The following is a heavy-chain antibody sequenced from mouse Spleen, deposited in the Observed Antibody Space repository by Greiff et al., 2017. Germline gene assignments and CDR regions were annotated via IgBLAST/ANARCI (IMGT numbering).Heavy chain of an antibody. V-gene: IGHV1-26*01. J-gene: IGHJ1*01. CDR2: INPNNGGT. D-gene: IGHD2-4*01. CDR3: ARQIYYDYEVWYFDV. CDR1: GYTFTDYY. Sequence: VQLQQSGPELVKPGASVKISCKASGYTFTDYYMNWVKQSHGKSLEWIGDINPNNGGTSYNQKFKGKATLTVDKSSSTAYMELRSLTSEDSAVYYCARQIYYDYEVWYFDVWGAGTTVTVSS.